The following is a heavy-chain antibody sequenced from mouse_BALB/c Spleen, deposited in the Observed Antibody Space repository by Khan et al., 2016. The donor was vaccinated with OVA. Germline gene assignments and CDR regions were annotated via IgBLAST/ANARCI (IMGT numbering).Heavy chain of an antibody. CDR2: INPSTAYT. Sequence: QGPLQPAGAELAKPGALVKMSCKASGYTFTNFWMHWVKQRPGPGLEWIGYINPSTAYTEYNQKFKDKATLTADQSSSTAYMQLSSLESEDTAVHCCTRLGYYYGSTFVYWGQGTTLTVSS. CDR1: GYTFTNFW. J-gene: IGHJ2*01. CDR3: TRLGYYYGSTFVY. V-gene: IGHV1-7*01. D-gene: IGHD1-1*01.